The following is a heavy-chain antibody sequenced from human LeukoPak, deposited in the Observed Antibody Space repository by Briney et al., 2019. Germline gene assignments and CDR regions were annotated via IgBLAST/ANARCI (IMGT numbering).Heavy chain of an antibody. V-gene: IGHV4-59*01. CDR1: GDSISNYY. Sequence: SGTLSLTCTVSGDSISNYYWSWVRQPPGKGLEWIGYIDYSETTNYSPSLKSRVTMSVDTSNNQFALRLSSVNTADTAVYFCARSYSSGTFDYWGQGTLVTVSS. D-gene: IGHD6-19*01. CDR2: IDYSETT. J-gene: IGHJ4*02. CDR3: ARSYSSGTFDY.